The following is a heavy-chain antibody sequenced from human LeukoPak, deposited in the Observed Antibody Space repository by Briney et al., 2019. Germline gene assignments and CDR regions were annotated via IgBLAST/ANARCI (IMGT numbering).Heavy chain of an antibody. Sequence: SETLSLTCTVSGGSISSSSYYWGWIRQPPGKGLEWIGSIYYSGSTYYNPSLKSRVTISVDTSKNQFSLKLSSVTAADTAVYFRARSDGIVGEEAWFDPWGQGTLVTVSS. CDR1: GGSISSSSYY. CDR3: ARSDGIVGEEAWFDP. D-gene: IGHD1-26*01. V-gene: IGHV4-39*01. J-gene: IGHJ5*02. CDR2: IYYSGST.